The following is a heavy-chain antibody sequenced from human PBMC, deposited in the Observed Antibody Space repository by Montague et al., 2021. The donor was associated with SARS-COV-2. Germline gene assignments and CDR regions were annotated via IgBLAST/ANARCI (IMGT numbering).Heavy chain of an antibody. J-gene: IGHJ4*02. Sequence: SETLSLTCAVSGGSISSNNWWNWVRQAPGKGLEWIGEIYHSGRTNYNPSLKSRVTISVDKSENQYSLILSSVTAADTAVYYCAREGSRDGYNEGFDYWGQGTLVNVSP. CDR1: GGSISSNNW. CDR3: AREGSRDGYNEGFDY. D-gene: IGHD5-24*01. CDR2: IYHSGRT. V-gene: IGHV4-4*02.